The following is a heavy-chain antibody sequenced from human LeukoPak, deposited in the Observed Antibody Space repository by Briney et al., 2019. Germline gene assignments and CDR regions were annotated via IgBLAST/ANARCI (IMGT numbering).Heavy chain of an antibody. V-gene: IGHV1-69*13. CDR1: GGTFSSYA. J-gene: IGHJ5*02. D-gene: IGHD3-10*01. CDR2: IIPIFGTA. CDR3: ARDGKVGVLLWFGEPLSGWFDP. Sequence: SVKVSCKASGGTFSSYAISWVRQAPGQGLEWMGGIIPIFGTANYAQKFQGRVTITADESTSTAYMELSSLRSEDTAVYYCARDGKVGVLLWFGEPLSGWFDPWGQGTLVTVSS.